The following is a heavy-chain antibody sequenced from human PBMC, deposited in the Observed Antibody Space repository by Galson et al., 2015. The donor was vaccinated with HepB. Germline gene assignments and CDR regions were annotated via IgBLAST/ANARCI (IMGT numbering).Heavy chain of an antibody. CDR1: GYSFTTYW. CDR3: ARLEADYGTLDY. J-gene: IGHJ4*02. V-gene: IGHV5-51*01. CDR2: IYPDDSDT. D-gene: IGHD4-17*01. Sequence: QSGAEVKKPGESLKISCKGSGYSFTTYWTAWVRQMPGKGLEWMGIIYPDDSDTRYSPSFQGQVTISADKSITTAYLQWSSLKASDTAMYYCARLEADYGTLDYWGQGTLVTVSS.